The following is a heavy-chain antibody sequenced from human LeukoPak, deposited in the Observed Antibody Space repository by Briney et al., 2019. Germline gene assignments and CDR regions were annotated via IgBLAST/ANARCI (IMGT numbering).Heavy chain of an antibody. CDR2: ISGSGGST. V-gene: IGHV3-23*01. CDR3: AKEDRYCSGGSCYSGGVDY. CDR1: GFTFSSYA. Sequence: PGGSLRLSCAASGFTFSSYAMSWVRQAPGKGLEWVSAISGSGGSTYYADSVKGRFTISRDNSKNTLYLQMNSLRAEDTAVYYCAKEDRYCSGGSCYSGGVDYWGQGTLVTVSS. D-gene: IGHD2-15*01. J-gene: IGHJ4*02.